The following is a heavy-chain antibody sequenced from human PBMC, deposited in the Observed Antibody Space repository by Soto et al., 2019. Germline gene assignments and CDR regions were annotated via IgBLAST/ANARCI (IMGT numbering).Heavy chain of an antibody. J-gene: IGHJ6*02. Sequence: ASVKVSCKASGYTFTSYGISWVRQAPGQGLEWMGWISAYNGNTNYAQKLQGRVTMTTDTSTSTAYMELRSLRSDDTAVYYCARDIGWNDVSVGYYYYGMDVWGQGTTVTVPS. CDR1: GYTFTSYG. CDR2: ISAYNGNT. V-gene: IGHV1-18*01. D-gene: IGHD1-1*01. CDR3: ARDIGWNDVSVGYYYYGMDV.